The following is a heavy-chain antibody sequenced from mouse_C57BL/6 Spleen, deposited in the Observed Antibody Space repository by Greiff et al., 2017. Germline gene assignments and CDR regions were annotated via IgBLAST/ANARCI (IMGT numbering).Heavy chain of an antibody. CDR3: AGRGYGSTPDY. D-gene: IGHD1-1*01. J-gene: IGHJ2*01. Sequence: QVQLQQSGADLVKPGASVKMSCTASGYTFTTYPIAWMRQNHGKSLEWIGNFHPYNDDTKYNEKLKGKSTLTVEKSSSTVYLELSRLTSDAAAVYYGAGRGYGSTPDYWGQGTTLTVSS. CDR1: GYTFTTYP. CDR2: FHPYNDDT. V-gene: IGHV1-47*01.